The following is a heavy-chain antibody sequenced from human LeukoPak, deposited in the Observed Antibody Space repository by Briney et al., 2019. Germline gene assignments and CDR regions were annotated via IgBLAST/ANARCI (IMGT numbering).Heavy chain of an antibody. V-gene: IGHV3-21*01. Sequence: GGSLLLSCAASGFTFSSYMNWVRQAPGKGLEWVSSIIINTSYIYYADSVTCRFTISRYDAKNSMYLHMHSLRADDTAVYYCARGQSRYFDWYLGFFDYWGQGTLVTVSS. CDR2: IIINTSYI. CDR1: GFTFSSY. D-gene: IGHD3-9*01. CDR3: ARGQSRYFDWYLGFFDY. J-gene: IGHJ4*02.